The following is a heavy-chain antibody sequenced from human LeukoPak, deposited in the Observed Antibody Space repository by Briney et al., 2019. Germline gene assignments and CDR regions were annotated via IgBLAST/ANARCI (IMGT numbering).Heavy chain of an antibody. V-gene: IGHV3-23*01. J-gene: IGHJ6*02. CDR3: ARDQAFDWFYYYTVWTS. D-gene: IGHD3-9*01. Sequence: PGGSLRLSCAASGFTFSNYALSWVRQAPGKGLEWVSSIGSSVNTTHYADSVRGRFTISRDNSKNTLYLKMSSLRAEDTAIYYCARDQAFDWFYYYTVWTSGAWGPLSSSL. CDR1: GFTFSNYA. CDR2: IGSSVNTT.